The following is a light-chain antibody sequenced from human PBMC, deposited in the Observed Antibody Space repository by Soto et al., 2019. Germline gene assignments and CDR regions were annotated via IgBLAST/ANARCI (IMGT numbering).Light chain of an antibody. CDR3: QQYGSSPFT. J-gene: IGKJ3*01. CDR1: QSVSSSY. V-gene: IGKV3-20*01. CDR2: GAS. Sequence: EIVLTQSPGTLSLSPGERATLSCRASQSVSSSYLAWYQQKPGQAPRLRIYGASSRATGVPDRFSGSGSGTDFTLNISRLEPEDFAVYYCQQYGSSPFTFGPGTKVDIK.